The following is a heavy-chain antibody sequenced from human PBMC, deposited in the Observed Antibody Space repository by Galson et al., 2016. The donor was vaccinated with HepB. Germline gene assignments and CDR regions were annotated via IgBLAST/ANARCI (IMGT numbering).Heavy chain of an antibody. CDR2: ITGDGNHR. V-gene: IGHV3-23*01. J-gene: IGHJ4*02. CDR1: GLTFSSHA. Sequence: SLRLSCAASGLTFSSHAMTWVRQAPGKGLHWVATITGDGNHRYYADSVKGRFIISRDNSQNTLSLQMNSLRADDTAIYYCAKEFIYTVTDAYFDYWGQGALVIVSS. D-gene: IGHD4-17*01. CDR3: AKEFIYTVTDAYFDY.